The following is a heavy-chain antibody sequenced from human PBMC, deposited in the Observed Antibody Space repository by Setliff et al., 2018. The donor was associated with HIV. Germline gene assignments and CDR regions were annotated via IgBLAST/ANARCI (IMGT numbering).Heavy chain of an antibody. CDR2: IYYSGAT. CDR1: GDSISSGGYY. Sequence: SETLSLTCTVSGDSISSGGYYWSWIRQLPGKGLEWIGYIYYSGATYYNPSLKNRVTISLDTSKSQLSLKLRSVTAADTAVYYCARVGASGVASSMDYHYYMDVWGKGTSVTVSS. CDR3: ARVGASGVASSMDYHYYMDV. J-gene: IGHJ6*03. D-gene: IGHD2-2*01. V-gene: IGHV4-31*03.